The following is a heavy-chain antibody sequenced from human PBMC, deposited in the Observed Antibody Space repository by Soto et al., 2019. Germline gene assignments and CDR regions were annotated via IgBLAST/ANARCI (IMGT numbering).Heavy chain of an antibody. D-gene: IGHD5-12*01. CDR2: ISGSDSST. V-gene: IGHV3-23*01. CDR3: AKAISGYNAPLDH. Sequence: EVQLLESGGGLVQPGGSLRLSCAASGFTFSSYSMNWVRQAPGKGLEWVSVISGSDSSTYYADSVKGRFTISRDNSKNTLYVKMNSLRAEDTAIYYGAKAISGYNAPLDHWGQGTRVTVSS. J-gene: IGHJ4*02. CDR1: GFTFSSYS.